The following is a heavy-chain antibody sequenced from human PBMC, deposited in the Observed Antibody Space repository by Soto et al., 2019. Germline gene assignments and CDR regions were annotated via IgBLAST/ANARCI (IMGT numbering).Heavy chain of an antibody. D-gene: IGHD3-9*01. V-gene: IGHV3-23*01. CDR1: GFTFSSYA. CDR3: AKDILTGPYYFDY. CDR2: ISGGGEST. Sequence: GGSLRLSCAASGFTFSSYAITWVRQAPGRGLEWVSTISGGGESTYLADSVKGRFAISRDNSKNTVYLQMNNLRAEDTAVYYCAKDILTGPYYFDYWGQGNMVTVYS. J-gene: IGHJ4*02.